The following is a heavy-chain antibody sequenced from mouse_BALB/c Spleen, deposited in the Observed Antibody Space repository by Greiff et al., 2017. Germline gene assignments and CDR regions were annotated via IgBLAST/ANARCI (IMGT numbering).Heavy chain of an antibody. CDR2: ISSGSSTI. CDR1: GFTFSSFG. V-gene: IGHV5-17*02. Sequence: EVMLVASGGGLVQPGGSRKLSCAASGFTFSSFGMHWVRQAPEKGLEWVAYISSGSSTIYYADTVKGRFTISRDNPKNTLFLQMTSLRSEDTAMYYCARMRTKRYDLDAMDYWGEGTSVTVSA. D-gene: IGHD2-14*01. J-gene: IGHJ4*01. CDR3: ARMRTKRYDLDAMDY.